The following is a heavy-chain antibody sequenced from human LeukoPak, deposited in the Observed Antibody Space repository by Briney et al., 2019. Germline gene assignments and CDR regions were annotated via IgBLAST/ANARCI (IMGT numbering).Heavy chain of an antibody. V-gene: IGHV1-69*05. J-gene: IGHJ5*02. CDR3: ARGHDYGDYGGLWFDP. CDR1: GGTFSSYA. CDR2: VIPIFGKA. Sequence: SVKVSCKASGGTFSSYAISWVRQAPGQGLEWMGRVIPIFGKANYAQKFQGRITITTDESTSTAYMGLSSLRSEDTAVYYCARGHDYGDYGGLWFDPWGQGTLVTVSS. D-gene: IGHD4-17*01.